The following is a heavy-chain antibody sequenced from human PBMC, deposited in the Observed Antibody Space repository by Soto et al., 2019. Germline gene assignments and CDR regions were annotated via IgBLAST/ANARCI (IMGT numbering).Heavy chain of an antibody. CDR1: GGSFSGYY. CDR3: ARVPPRGQQLVTHFDY. J-gene: IGHJ4*02. Sequence: QVQLQQWGAGLLKPSETLSLTCAVYGGSFSGYYWSWIRQPPGKGLEWIGEINHSGSTNYNPSLNRRVTVSVDTSKNQFSLKLSSVTAADTAVYYCARVPPRGQQLVTHFDYWGQGTLVTVSS. V-gene: IGHV4-34*01. D-gene: IGHD6-13*01. CDR2: INHSGST.